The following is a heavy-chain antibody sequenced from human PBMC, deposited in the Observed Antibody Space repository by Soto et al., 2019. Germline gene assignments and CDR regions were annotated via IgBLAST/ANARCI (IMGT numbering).Heavy chain of an antibody. V-gene: IGHV1-18*01. D-gene: IGHD3-10*01. CDR1: AYTFTRYG. Sequence: QVQLVQSGAEVKKPGASVKVSCKASAYTFTRYGFVWVRQAPGQGLEYMGWISAYNGDAKYAQDFEGRVTMTIDTTTKTGYRGLASRTSDATAVYYCATGMWLGTLDPWGQGTLVTVSS. CDR2: ISAYNGDA. CDR3: ATGMWLGTLDP. J-gene: IGHJ5*02.